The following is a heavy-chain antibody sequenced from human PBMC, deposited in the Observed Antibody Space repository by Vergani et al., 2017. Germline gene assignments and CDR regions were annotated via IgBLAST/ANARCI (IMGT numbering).Heavy chain of an antibody. D-gene: IGHD3-22*01. CDR1: GYSLTELT. J-gene: IGHJ4*02. V-gene: IGHV1-24*01. Sequence: QVQLVQSGSEVRKPWASVKVSCQVSGYSLTELTIHWVRQAPGKGLEWMGGFDPEHGEVTFAHHIQGRVTMTEDRSTDTAYMELSSLRPEDTALYYCAIATDYYDSSGYYLDYWGQGTLVTVAS. CDR3: AIATDYYDSSGYYLDY. CDR2: FDPEHGEV.